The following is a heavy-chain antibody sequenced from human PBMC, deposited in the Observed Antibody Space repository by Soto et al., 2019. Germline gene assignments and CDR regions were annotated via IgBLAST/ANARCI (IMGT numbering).Heavy chain of an antibody. V-gene: IGHV4-34*01. CDR2: INHSGST. CDR3: VSKLGSCTGGSCNWYFDL. Sequence: QVQLQQWGAGLLKPSETLSLTCSVYGGSFSGFYWSWIRQPPGKGLEWIGEINHSGSTNYNPSLKIRSTISADTSKNQFSLQLSSVTAADTAVYYCVSKLGSCTGGSCNWYFDLWGRGTLVTVSS. D-gene: IGHD2-15*01. J-gene: IGHJ2*01. CDR1: GGSFSGFY.